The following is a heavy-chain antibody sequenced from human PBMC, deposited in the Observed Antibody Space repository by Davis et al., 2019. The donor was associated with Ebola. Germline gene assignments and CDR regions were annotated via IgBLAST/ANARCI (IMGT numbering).Heavy chain of an antibody. CDR2: ISSSSSYT. V-gene: IGHV3-11*06. Sequence: GESLKISCAASGFTFSDYYMSWIRQAPGKGLEWVSYISSSSSYTNYADSVKGRFTISRDNAKNSLYLQMNSLRAEDTAVYYCARDDYDFWGGYSAVYYYGMDVWGKGTTVTVSS. CDR1: GFTFSDYY. CDR3: ARDDYDFWGGYSAVYYYGMDV. J-gene: IGHJ6*04. D-gene: IGHD3-3*01.